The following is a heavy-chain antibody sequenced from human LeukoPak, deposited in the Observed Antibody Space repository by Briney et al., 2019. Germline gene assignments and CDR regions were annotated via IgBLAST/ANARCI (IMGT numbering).Heavy chain of an antibody. J-gene: IGHJ6*02. D-gene: IGHD6-13*01. Sequence: KPSETLSLTCTVSGGSISSYYWSWIRQPPGKGLEWIGYIYYSGSTNYNPSLKSRVTISVDMSKNQFSLKLSSVTAADTAVYYCARDGGSSWYTPYYYYGMDVWGQGTTVTVSS. CDR2: IYYSGST. CDR1: GGSISSYY. V-gene: IGHV4-59*01. CDR3: ARDGGSSWYTPYYYYGMDV.